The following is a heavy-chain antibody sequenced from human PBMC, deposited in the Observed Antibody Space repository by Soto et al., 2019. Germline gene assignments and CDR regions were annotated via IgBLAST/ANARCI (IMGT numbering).Heavy chain of an antibody. Sequence: SETLSLTCTVSGGSISSGSYLWGWVRQPPGKGLEWIGSISYSGNTYYNPSLTSRVTISVDTSKNHFSLKLSSVTAADTAVYHCARPDDYVGYAYDYWGQGALVTVSS. V-gene: IGHV4-39*02. D-gene: IGHD3-16*01. CDR3: ARPDDYVGYAYDY. CDR2: ISYSGNT. J-gene: IGHJ4*02. CDR1: GGSISSGSYL.